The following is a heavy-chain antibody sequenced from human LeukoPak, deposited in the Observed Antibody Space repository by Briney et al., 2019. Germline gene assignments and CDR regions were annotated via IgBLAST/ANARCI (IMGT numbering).Heavy chain of an antibody. Sequence: PGGSLRLSWAASGXTFSLYWMSWVRQAPGKGLEWVANIKQDGSEKYYVDSVKGRFTISRDNAKNSLYLQMNSLRAEDTAVCYCVSTATFDHWGRGTLVTVSS. J-gene: IGHJ4*02. CDR2: IKQDGSEK. D-gene: IGHD5/OR15-5a*01. V-gene: IGHV3-7*05. CDR3: VSTATFDH. CDR1: GXTFSLYW.